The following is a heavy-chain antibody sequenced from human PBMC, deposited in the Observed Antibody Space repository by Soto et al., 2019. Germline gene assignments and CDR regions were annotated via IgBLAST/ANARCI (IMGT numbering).Heavy chain of an antibody. CDR3: ARLEATRPTWFAEPYNPFHP. V-gene: IGHV5-51*01. D-gene: IGHD3-10*01. Sequence: GESRKISCKGAGYSFSSEWIGWVRQMPGKGLEGRGIIYPGDSDTRYSPSFQGQVTISADKSTSTAYLHWSSLKAPDTAMYYCARLEATRPTWFAEPYNPFHPWGEGTLVTVSS. J-gene: IGHJ5*02. CDR1: GYSFSSEW. CDR2: IYPGDSDT.